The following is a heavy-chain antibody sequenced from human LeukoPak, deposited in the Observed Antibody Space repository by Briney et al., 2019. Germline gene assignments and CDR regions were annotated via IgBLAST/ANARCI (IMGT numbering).Heavy chain of an antibody. V-gene: IGHV4-59*01. J-gene: IGHJ5*02. Sequence: SETLSLTCTVSGGSISPYYWSWIRQPPGKGLEWIGHVTDSGSTAYNPSLESRVTISMDTSNDQFSLNLYSVTAADTAVYYCAREGYYDSSGYYYRNSDLWGQGTLATVSS. CDR3: AREGYYDSSGYYYRNSDL. CDR1: GGSISPYY. CDR2: VTDSGST. D-gene: IGHD3-22*01.